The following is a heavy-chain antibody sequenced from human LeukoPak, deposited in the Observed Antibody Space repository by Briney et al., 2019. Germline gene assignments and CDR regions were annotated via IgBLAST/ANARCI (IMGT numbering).Heavy chain of an antibody. D-gene: IGHD3-9*01. CDR1: GFTFSSYW. V-gene: IGHV3-74*01. CDR2: INSDESST. CDR3: ARGGVRYFNAMDV. J-gene: IGHJ6*04. Sequence: GSLRLSCAASGFTFSSYWIHWVRQAPGKGLVWVSRINSDESSTSYADSVKGRFTISRDNAKNTLYLQMNSLSAEDTAVYYCARGGVRYFNAMDVWGKGTTVTVSS.